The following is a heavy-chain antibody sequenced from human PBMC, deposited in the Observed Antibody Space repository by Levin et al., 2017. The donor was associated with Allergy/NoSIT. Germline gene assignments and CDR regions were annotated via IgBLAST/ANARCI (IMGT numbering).Heavy chain of an antibody. J-gene: IGHJ4*02. D-gene: IGHD3-10*01. CDR1: GYSFTTYW. Sequence: GGSLRLSCKGSGYSFTTYWIGWVRQMPGKGLEWMGIIYPGDSDTRYSPSFQGQVTISADKSISTAYLQWSSLKASDTAMYYCARNYYGSGSYSGDFDYWGQGTLVTVSS. CDR3: ARNYYGSGSYSGDFDY. V-gene: IGHV5-51*01. CDR2: IYPGDSDT.